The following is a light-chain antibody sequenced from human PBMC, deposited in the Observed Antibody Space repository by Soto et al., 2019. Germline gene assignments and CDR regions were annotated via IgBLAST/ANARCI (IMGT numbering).Light chain of an antibody. Sequence: DIEMTQSPSTLSASEGDRVTITCRASQSISSWLAWYQQKPGKAPKLLIYKASSLESGVPSRFSGSGSGTEITLTISSLQPDDFATDYCQQYNSYSPSCGQGTKVEIK. J-gene: IGKJ1*01. CDR2: KAS. CDR3: QQYNSYSPS. CDR1: QSISSW. V-gene: IGKV1-5*03.